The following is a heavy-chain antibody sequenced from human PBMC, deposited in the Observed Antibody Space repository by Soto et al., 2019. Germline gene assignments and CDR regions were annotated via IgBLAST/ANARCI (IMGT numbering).Heavy chain of an antibody. CDR3: VRDRYSSPRGFDP. V-gene: IGHV6-1*01. CDR1: GDSVSSYSAA. J-gene: IGHJ5*02. D-gene: IGHD3-22*01. Sequence: SQTLSLTCVISGDSVSSYSAAWNWIRQSPSGGLEWLGRTYYRSRFFSDYAESVKSRIIINPDTSKNQFSLQLKSVTPEDTAVYYCVRDRYSSPRGFDPWGQGALVTVSS. CDR2: TYYRSRFFS.